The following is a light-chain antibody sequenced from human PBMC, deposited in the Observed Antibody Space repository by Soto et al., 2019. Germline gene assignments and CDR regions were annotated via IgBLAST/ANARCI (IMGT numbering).Light chain of an antibody. V-gene: IGKV3-11*01. Sequence: EIVLTQSPATLSLSPGERATLSRRASQSVSSYLAWYQQKPGQAPRLLIYDTSNRATGIPARFSGSGSGTDFTLTISRLEPEDFAVYYCQQRSDWPPRLTFGGGTKVEIK. J-gene: IGKJ4*01. CDR1: QSVSSY. CDR3: QQRSDWPPRLT. CDR2: DTS.